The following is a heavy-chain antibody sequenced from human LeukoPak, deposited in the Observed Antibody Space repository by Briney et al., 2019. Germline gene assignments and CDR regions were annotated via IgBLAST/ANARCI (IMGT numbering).Heavy chain of an antibody. V-gene: IGHV4-34*01. D-gene: IGHD3-3*01. CDR1: GGSFSGYY. J-gene: IGHJ6*02. Sequence: PSETLSLTCAVYGGSFSGYYWSWIRQPPGKGLEWIGEINHSGSTNYNPSLKSRVTISVDTSKNQFSLKLSSVTAADTAVYYCARGYYDFWSGHRYYYYGMDVWGQGTTVTVS. CDR2: INHSGST. CDR3: ARGYYDFWSGHRYYYYGMDV.